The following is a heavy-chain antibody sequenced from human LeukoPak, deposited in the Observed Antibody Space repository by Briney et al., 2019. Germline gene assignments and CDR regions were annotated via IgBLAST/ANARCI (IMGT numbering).Heavy chain of an antibody. V-gene: IGHV4-4*09. CDR2: VYTSGGT. CDR1: GDSISSYY. CDR3: ARLTRLSTSPDRYYLDY. D-gene: IGHD6-6*01. Sequence: ASETLSLTCTVSGDSISSYYWSWIRQPPGKGLEWIGYVYTSGGTNYIPSLKGRVTISIDTSKNQFSLKLSSVTAADSAVYYCARLTRLSTSPDRYYLDYWGQGTLVTVSS. J-gene: IGHJ4*02.